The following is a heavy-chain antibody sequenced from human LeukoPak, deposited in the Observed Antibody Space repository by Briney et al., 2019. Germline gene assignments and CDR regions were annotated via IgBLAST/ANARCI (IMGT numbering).Heavy chain of an antibody. V-gene: IGHV3-21*04. J-gene: IGHJ4*02. CDR2: ITRTSTYI. CDR1: GSAFSTYS. Sequence: GGSLRLSCAASGSAFSTYSMNWVRQAPGKGLEWVSSITRTSTYIYYADSVKGRFTISRDNSKNTLYLQMNSLRAEDTAVYYCAKGFGGSIQLFDYWGQGTLVTVSS. CDR3: AKGFGGSIQLFDY. D-gene: IGHD1-1*01.